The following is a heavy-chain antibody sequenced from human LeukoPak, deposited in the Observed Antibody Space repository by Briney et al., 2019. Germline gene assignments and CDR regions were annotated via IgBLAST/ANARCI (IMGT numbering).Heavy chain of an antibody. CDR3: AKDPREGYSLTLPYYFDY. D-gene: IGHD5-24*01. J-gene: IGHJ4*02. CDR1: GFTFTSYA. V-gene: IGHV3-23*01. Sequence: PGGSLRLSCAASGFTFTSYAMSWVRQAPGKGLEWVSSLSASGDGTFYADSMKGRFTISRDDSMNTLYLQMNSLRTQDTAVYYCAKDPREGYSLTLPYYFDYWGQGTLVTVSS. CDR2: LSASGDGT.